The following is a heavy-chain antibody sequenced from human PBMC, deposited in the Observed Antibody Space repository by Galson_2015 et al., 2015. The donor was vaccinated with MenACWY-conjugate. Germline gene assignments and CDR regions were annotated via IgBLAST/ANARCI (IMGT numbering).Heavy chain of an antibody. CDR2: IHSVGTT. V-gene: IGHV3-53*01. D-gene: IGHD1-26*01. CDR3: ARHAWANS. CDR1: GFTVSGDS. Sequence: SLRLSCAASGFTVSGDSMSWVRQAPGKGLEWVSVIHSVGTTSYADSVKGRFTISRDNSKNTLYLQMNSLRAEDTAIYYCARHAWANSWGQGTLVIVSS. J-gene: IGHJ5*02.